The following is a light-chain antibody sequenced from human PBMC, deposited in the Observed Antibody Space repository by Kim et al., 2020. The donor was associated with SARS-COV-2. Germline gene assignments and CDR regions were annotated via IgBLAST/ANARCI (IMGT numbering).Light chain of an antibody. J-gene: IGKJ1*01. CDR1: QNVNTN. CDR2: SAS. Sequence: EIVMTQSPATLSVSPGERATLTCRASQNVNTNLAWYQQIPGQAPSLLIFSASTRATGIPARFSGSGSGTEFTLTISNVQSEDFAHYYCQQYKNWPRTFGQGTKVDIK. CDR3: QQYKNWPRT. V-gene: IGKV3-15*01.